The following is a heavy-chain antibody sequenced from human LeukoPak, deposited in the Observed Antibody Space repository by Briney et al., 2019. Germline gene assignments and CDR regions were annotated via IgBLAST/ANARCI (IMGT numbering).Heavy chain of an antibody. CDR3: ARAYRSSWYANWFDP. CDR1: GGSISSSSYY. D-gene: IGHD6-13*01. Sequence: SETLSLTCTVSGGSISSSSYYWGWIRQPPGKGLEWIGSIYYSGSTYYNPSLKSRVTISVDTSKNQFSLKLSSVTAADTAVYFCARAYRSSWYANWFDPWGQGTLVTVSS. CDR2: IYYSGST. J-gene: IGHJ5*02. V-gene: IGHV4-39*07.